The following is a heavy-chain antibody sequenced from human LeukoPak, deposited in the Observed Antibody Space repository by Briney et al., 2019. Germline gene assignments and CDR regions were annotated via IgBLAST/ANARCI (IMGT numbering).Heavy chain of an antibody. D-gene: IGHD6-25*01. V-gene: IGHV3-23*01. CDR2: ISGSGGST. Sequence: PGGSLRLSCAASGFTFSSYWVHWVRQAPGKGLEWVSAISGSGGSTYYADSVKGRFTISRDNSKNTLYLQMNSLRAEDTAVYYCAKGGYSIAAYYYYYYMDVWGKGTTVTVSS. CDR1: GFTFSSYW. J-gene: IGHJ6*03. CDR3: AKGGYSIAAYYYYYYMDV.